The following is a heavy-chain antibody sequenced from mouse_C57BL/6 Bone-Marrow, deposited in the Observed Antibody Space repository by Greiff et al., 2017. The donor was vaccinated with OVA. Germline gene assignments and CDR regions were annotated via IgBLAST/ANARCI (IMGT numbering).Heavy chain of an antibody. V-gene: IGHV1-50*01. J-gene: IGHJ3*01. CDR2: IDPSDSYT. CDR3: ASAVFAY. Sequence: VQLQQPGAELVKPGASVKLSCKASGYTFNSYWMQWVKQRPGQGLEWIGEIDPSDSYTNYNQKFKGKATLTVDTSSSTAYMQLSSLTSEDSAVYYCASAVFAYWGQGTLVTVSA. CDR1: GYTFNSYW.